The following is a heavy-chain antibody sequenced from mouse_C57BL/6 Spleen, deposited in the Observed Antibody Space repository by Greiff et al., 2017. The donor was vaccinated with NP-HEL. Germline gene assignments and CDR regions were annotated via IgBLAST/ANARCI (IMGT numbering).Heavy chain of an antibody. V-gene: IGHV1-18*01. Sequence: VQLKESGPELVKPGASVKIPCKASGYTFTDYNMDWVKQSHGKSLEWIGDINPNNGGTIYNQKFKGKATLTVDKSSSTAYMELRSLTSEDTAVYYCARDYDYDGFAYWGQGTLVTVSA. D-gene: IGHD2-4*01. CDR3: ARDYDYDGFAY. CDR2: INPNNGGT. CDR1: GYTFTDYN. J-gene: IGHJ3*01.